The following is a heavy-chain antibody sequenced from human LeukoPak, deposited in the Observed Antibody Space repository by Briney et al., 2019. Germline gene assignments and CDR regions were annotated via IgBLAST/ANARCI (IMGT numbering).Heavy chain of an antibody. CDR1: GYTFTSYG. V-gene: IGHV1-18*01. J-gene: IGHJ4*02. CDR3: ASXLGGYDLGFDY. Sequence: XXGYTFTSYGISWVRQAPGQGLEWMGWISAYNGNTNYAQKLQGRVTMTTDTSTSTAYMELRSLRSDDTAVYYCASXLGGYDLGFDYWGQGTLVTVSS. D-gene: IGHD5-12*01. CDR2: ISAYNGNT.